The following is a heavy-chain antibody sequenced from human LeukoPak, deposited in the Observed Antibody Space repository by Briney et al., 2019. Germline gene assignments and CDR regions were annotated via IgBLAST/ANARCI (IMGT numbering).Heavy chain of an antibody. J-gene: IGHJ4*02. D-gene: IGHD3-3*01. CDR1: GFTFSSYN. CDR3: ASGVNYFDY. V-gene: IGHV3-21*01. Sequence: TGGSLRLSCAASGFTFSSYNMKWVRQAPGKGLEWVSSISSRSSYIFYADSVKGRFTTSRDNAKKSLYLQMNSLRAEDTAVYYCASGVNYFDYWGQGTLVTVSS. CDR2: ISSRSSYI.